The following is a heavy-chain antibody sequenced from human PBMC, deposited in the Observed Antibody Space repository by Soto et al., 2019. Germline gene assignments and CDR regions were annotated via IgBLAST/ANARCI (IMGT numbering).Heavy chain of an antibody. CDR1: GFTFRSFW. V-gene: IGHV3-74*01. CDR3: ARDAAPGYFDL. D-gene: IGHD6-25*01. CDR2: ITNDGSAT. Sequence: GASLTLSCAASGFTFRSFWMHWVRQAPGKGLMWVSRITNDGSATDYAECVRGRFTISRDNAENMLYLQLNNLRADDTAVYYCARDAAPGYFDLWGRGTLVTVSS. J-gene: IGHJ2*01.